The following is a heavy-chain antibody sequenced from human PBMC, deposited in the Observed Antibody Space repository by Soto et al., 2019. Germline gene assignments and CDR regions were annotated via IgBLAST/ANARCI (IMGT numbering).Heavy chain of an antibody. V-gene: IGHV1-2*02. CDR2: INPITGDT. J-gene: IGHJ6*02. Sequence: QVQLVQSGAEVKKPGASVRVSCKASGYTFTDYYLHWVRQAPGQGLEWMGWINPITGDTKSTQKFQARVTMTRDTSIGTASLKLTSLTSDDTAVYYCARVTSFQDGMDVWGQGTTVSVS. D-gene: IGHD2-2*01. CDR3: ARVTSFQDGMDV. CDR1: GYTFTDYY.